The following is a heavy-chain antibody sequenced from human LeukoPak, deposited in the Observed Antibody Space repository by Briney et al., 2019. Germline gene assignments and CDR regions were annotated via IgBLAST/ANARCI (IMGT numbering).Heavy chain of an antibody. J-gene: IGHJ4*02. CDR2: INAGNGNT. CDR1: GYTFTSYA. V-gene: IGHV1-3*03. D-gene: IGHD3-10*01. Sequence: GASVKVSCKASGYTFTSYAMHWVRQAPGQRLEWMGWINAGNGNTKYSQEFQGRVTMTRDTSTSTVYMELSSLRSEDTAVYYCAEGVRVLYYWGQGTLVTVSS. CDR3: AEGVRVLYY.